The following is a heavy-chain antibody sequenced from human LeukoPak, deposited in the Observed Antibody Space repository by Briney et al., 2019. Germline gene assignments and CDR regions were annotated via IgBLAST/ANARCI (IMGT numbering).Heavy chain of an antibody. Sequence: PGGSLRLSCAASGFTLSSYAISWFVQAPGKGPAWVSAFSASGGSIFYVDYVKGHSIISRDNSKNTVYLQMDSLRAEDTAVYYCARKIGFCSSGSCYFDFWGQGTLVTVSS. CDR1: GFTLSSYA. CDR2: FSASGGSI. J-gene: IGHJ4*02. CDR3: ARKIGFCSSGSCYFDF. D-gene: IGHD2-15*01. V-gene: IGHV3-23*01.